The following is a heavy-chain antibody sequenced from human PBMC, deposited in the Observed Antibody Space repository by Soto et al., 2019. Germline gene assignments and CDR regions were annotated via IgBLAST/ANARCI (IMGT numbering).Heavy chain of an antibody. D-gene: IGHD3-3*01. CDR2: IYYSGST. V-gene: IGHV4-59*01. CDR3: AKSLYDFFDP. CDR1: GGSISSYY. J-gene: IGHJ5*02. Sequence: XETLSLTCTVSGGSISSYYWSWIRQPPGKGLEWIGYIYYSGSTNYNPSLKSRVTISVDTSKNQFSLKLSSVTAADTAVYYCAKSLYDFFDPWGQGTLVTVSS.